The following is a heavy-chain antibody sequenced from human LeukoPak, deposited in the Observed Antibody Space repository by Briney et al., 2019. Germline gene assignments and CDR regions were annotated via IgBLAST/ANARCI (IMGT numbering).Heavy chain of an antibody. CDR1: GGSFSGYY. D-gene: IGHD3-3*01. CDR2: INHSGST. Sequence: SETLSLTCAAYGGSFSGYYWSWIRQPPGKGLEWIGEINHSGSTNYNPSLKSRVTISVDTSKNQFSLKLSSVTAADTAVYYCARGRGIFGVVIIGVDFDYWGQGTLVTVSS. J-gene: IGHJ4*02. CDR3: ARGRGIFGVVIIGVDFDY. V-gene: IGHV4-34*01.